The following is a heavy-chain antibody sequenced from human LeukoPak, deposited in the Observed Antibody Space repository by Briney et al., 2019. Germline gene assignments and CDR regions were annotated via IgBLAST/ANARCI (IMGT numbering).Heavy chain of an antibody. Sequence: PSETLSLTCAVSGGSISSNSYYWGWIRQPPGKGLEWIGSIYYSGSTNYNPSLKSRVTISVDTSKNQFSLKLSSVTAADTAVYYCASSYYDILTGYYNGKENWFDPWGQGTLVTVSS. D-gene: IGHD3-9*01. CDR1: GGSISSNSYY. CDR2: IYYSGST. V-gene: IGHV4-39*07. CDR3: ASSYYDILTGYYNGKENWFDP. J-gene: IGHJ5*02.